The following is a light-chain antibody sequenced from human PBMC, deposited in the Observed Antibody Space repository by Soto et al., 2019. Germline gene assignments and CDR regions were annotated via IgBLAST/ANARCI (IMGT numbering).Light chain of an antibody. Sequence: EIVLTQSPATLSLSPGERATLSCRASQSVNNNVAWYQQRPGQPPRLLIYDAVYRPTGIPARFSGCGSGTDFTLTISSLESEDFAVYYCQHRSNWPVLTFGGGTRVEIK. CDR2: DAV. J-gene: IGKJ4*01. CDR1: QSVNNN. CDR3: QHRSNWPVLT. V-gene: IGKV3-11*01.